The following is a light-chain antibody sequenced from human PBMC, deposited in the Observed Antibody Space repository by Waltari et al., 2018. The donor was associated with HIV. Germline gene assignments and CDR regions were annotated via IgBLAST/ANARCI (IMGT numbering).Light chain of an antibody. CDR2: DND. V-gene: IGLV1-51*01. CDR1: RSNIGTDY. Sequence: QSVLTQPPSVSAAAGQKVAISGSVSRSNIGTDYVSWYQHVPGSAPKLLIYDNDKRPSGTPDRFSGSKSGTSATLDITGLQTGDGADYYCGTWDRSLGGGVFGGGTKLTVL. J-gene: IGLJ3*02. CDR3: GTWDRSLGGGV.